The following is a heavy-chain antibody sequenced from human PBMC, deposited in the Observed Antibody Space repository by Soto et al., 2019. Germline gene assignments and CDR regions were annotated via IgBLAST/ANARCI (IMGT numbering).Heavy chain of an antibody. J-gene: IGHJ5*02. Sequence: SETLSLTCNVSGGPSSSYYWSWIRQSPGKGLEWIGQIFYTGNTNYNPSLKSRVTMSVDIPKKQFSLKLRSVTTADTAIYFCARNNVRGVSNSYNWMDPWGQGTLVTVSS. CDR1: GGPSSSYY. CDR3: ARNNVRGVSNSYNWMDP. D-gene: IGHD3-10*01. CDR2: IFYTGNT. V-gene: IGHV4-59*01.